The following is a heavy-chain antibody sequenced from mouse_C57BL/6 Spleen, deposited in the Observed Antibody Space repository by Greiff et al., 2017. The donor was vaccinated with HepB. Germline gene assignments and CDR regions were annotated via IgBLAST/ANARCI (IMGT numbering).Heavy chain of an antibody. Sequence: QVQLKQSGAELMRPGASVTLSCKASGYTFTDYEMHWVKQTPVHGLEWIGAIDPETGGTAYNQKFKGKAILTADKSSSTAYMELRSLTSEDSAVYYCTRDRGYFDYWGQGTTLTVSS. J-gene: IGHJ2*01. CDR3: TRDRGYFDY. CDR1: GYTFTDYE. V-gene: IGHV1-15*01. CDR2: IDPETGGT.